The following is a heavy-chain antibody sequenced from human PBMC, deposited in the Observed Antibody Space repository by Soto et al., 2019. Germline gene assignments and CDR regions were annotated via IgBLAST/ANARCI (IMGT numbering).Heavy chain of an antibody. CDR2: IYYSGST. CDR1: GGSISIGGYY. D-gene: IGHD4-4*01. CDR3: ARGDDYSNGRSLDY. J-gene: IGHJ4*02. Sequence: PSETLSLTCTFSGGSISIGGYYWSWIRQHPGKGLEWIGYIYYSGSTYYNPSLKSRVTISVDTSKNQFSLKLSSVTAADTAVYYCARGDDYSNGRSLDYWGQGTLVTVSS. V-gene: IGHV4-31*03.